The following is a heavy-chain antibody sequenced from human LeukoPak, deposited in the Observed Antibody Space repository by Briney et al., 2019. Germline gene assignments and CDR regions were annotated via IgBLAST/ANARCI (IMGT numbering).Heavy chain of an antibody. V-gene: IGHV3-21*01. Sequence: GGSLRLSCAASGFTFSSYSMNWVRRAPGKGLEWVSSISSSSSYIYYADSVKGRFTISRDNAKNSLYLQMNSLRAEDTAVYYCAREYGQQLVFDYWGQGTLVTVSS. CDR3: AREYGQQLVFDY. D-gene: IGHD6-13*01. CDR2: ISSSSSYI. CDR1: GFTFSSYS. J-gene: IGHJ4*02.